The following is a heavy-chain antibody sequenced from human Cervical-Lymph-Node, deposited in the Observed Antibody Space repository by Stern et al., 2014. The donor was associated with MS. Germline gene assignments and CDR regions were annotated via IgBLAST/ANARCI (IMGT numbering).Heavy chain of an antibody. V-gene: IGHV3-9*01. CDR1: GFTFDDYA. CDR3: AKPLHSGYSSGWYDY. D-gene: IGHD6-19*01. Sequence: VQLVESGGGLVQPGRSLRLSCAASGFTFDDYAMHWVRQAPGKGLECVSGISWNSGSIGYADSVKGRFTISRDNAKNSLYLQMNSLRAEDTALYYCAKPLHSGYSSGWYDYWGQGTLVTVSS. CDR2: ISWNSGSI. J-gene: IGHJ4*02.